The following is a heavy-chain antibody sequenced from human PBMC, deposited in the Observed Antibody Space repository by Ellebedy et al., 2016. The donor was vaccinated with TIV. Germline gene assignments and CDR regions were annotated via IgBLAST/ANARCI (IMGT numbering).Heavy chain of an antibody. CDR1: GGSISSYY. J-gene: IGHJ5*02. CDR2: IYYSGST. CDR3: ARDILGYCSGGSCSNWFDP. D-gene: IGHD2-15*01. Sequence: MPSETLSLTCTVSGGSISSYYWSWIRQPPGKGLEWIGYIYYSGSTNYNPSLKSRVTISVDTSKNQFSLKLSSVTAADTAVYYCARDILGYCSGGSCSNWFDPWGQGTLVTVSS. V-gene: IGHV4-59*01.